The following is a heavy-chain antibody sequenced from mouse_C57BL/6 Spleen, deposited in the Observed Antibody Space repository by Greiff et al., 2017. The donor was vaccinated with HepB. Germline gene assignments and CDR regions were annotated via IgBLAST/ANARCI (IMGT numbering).Heavy chain of an antibody. CDR3: ARDGASFDGSSSAWFAD. CDR2: ISYSGCT. V-gene: IGHV3-1*01. D-gene: IGHD1-1*01. J-gene: IGHJ3*01. CDR1: GFSFTSCYV. Sequence: EVKLVESGPGLVKPSQSLSLSCTVSGFSFTSCYVCHFIRPFPVNKLEFLGYISYSGCTNYNPSLKSRISITHDTSKNHFFLKMNSVTTEDTATYYCARDGASFDGSSSAWFADWGQGTLVTVAA.